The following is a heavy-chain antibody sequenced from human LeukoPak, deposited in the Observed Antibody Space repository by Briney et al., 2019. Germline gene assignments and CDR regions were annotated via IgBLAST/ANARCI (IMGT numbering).Heavy chain of an antibody. D-gene: IGHD3-22*01. V-gene: IGHV3-30*02. CDR3: AKSRDYYDSSPPDY. CDR1: GFTFSSYG. Sequence: PGGSLRLSCAASGFTFSSYGMHWVRQAPGKGLEWVAFIRYDGSNKYYADSVKGRFTISRDNSKNTLYLQMNSLRAEDTAVYYCAKSRDYYDSSPPDYWGQGTLVTVSS. CDR2: IRYDGSNK. J-gene: IGHJ4*02.